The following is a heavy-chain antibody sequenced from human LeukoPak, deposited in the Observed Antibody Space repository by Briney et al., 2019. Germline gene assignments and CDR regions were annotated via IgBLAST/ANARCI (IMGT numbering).Heavy chain of an antibody. J-gene: IGHJ4*02. V-gene: IGHV3-48*03. CDR2: ISSSGSTI. D-gene: IGHD6-13*01. CDR1: GFTFSSYE. CDR3: ARAIAAAGMDY. Sequence: GGSLRLSCAASGFTFSSYEMNCVRQAPGNGLEWVSYISSSGSTIYYADSVKGRFTISRDNAKNSLYLQMNSLRAEDTAVYYCARAIAAAGMDYWGQGTLVTVSS.